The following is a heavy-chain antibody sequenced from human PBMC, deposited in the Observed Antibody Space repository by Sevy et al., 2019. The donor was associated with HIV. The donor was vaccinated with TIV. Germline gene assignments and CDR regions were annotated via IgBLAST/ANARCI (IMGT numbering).Heavy chain of an antibody. D-gene: IGHD3-22*01. J-gene: IGHJ6*02. CDR2: IRSKASSYAT. Sequence: GGSLRLSCAASGFTFSGSAMHWVRQASGKGLEWIGRIRSKASSYATGYAASVKGRFTISRDDSKNTAYLQMNSLKIEDTAVYYCVSLLYYYEEYNAMDVWGQGTTVTVSS. V-gene: IGHV3-73*01. CDR3: VSLLYYYEEYNAMDV. CDR1: GFTFSGSA.